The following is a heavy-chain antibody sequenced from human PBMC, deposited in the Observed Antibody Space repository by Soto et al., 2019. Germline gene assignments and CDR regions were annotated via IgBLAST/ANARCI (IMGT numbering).Heavy chain of an antibody. CDR1: GGSISSSSYY. V-gene: IGHV4-39*01. CDR3: ARPRDLYSSSWYGELDP. J-gene: IGHJ5*02. CDR2: IYYSGST. Sequence: PSETLSLTCTFSGGSISSSSYYWGWIRQPPGKGLEWIGSIYYSGSTYYNPSLKSRVTISVDTSKNQFSLKLSSVTAADTAVYYCARPRDLYSSSWYGELDPWGQGTLVTVSS. D-gene: IGHD6-13*01.